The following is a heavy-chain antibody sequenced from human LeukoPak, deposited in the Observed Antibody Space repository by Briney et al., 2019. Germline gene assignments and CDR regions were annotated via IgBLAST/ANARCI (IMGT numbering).Heavy chain of an antibody. CDR1: GGPISSGSYS. V-gene: IGHV4-30-2*01. D-gene: IGHD2-15*01. J-gene: IGHJ4*02. Sequence: PSQTLSLTCAVSGGPISSGSYSWSWIRQPPGKGLECIAYIYHSASTYYNPSLKSRVSISVDRSQNQFSLKLNSVTAADTAVYYCARVSSYCNGGTCYSGVFDYWGQGTLVTVSS. CDR2: IYHSAST. CDR3: ARVSSYCNGGTCYSGVFDY.